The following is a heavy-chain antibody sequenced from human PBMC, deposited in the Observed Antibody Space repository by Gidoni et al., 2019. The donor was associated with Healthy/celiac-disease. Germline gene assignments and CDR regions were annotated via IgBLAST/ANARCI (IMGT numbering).Heavy chain of an antibody. CDR2: IRGSGGST. CDR3: AKPLYDILTGFYYFDY. Sequence: EVQLLESGGGLVQPGGSLRLSCAASGFTFSSYAMSWVRQAPGKGLERVSAIRGSGGSTYYADSVKGRFTISRDNSKNTLYLQMNSLRAEDTAVYYCAKPLYDILTGFYYFDYWGQGTLVTVSS. V-gene: IGHV3-23*01. D-gene: IGHD3-9*01. CDR1: GFTFSSYA. J-gene: IGHJ4*02.